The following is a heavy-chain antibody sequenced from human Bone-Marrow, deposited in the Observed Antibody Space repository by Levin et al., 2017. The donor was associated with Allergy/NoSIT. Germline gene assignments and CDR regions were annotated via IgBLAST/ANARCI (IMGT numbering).Heavy chain of an antibody. Sequence: ESLKISCTVNGGSFSAYFWTWIRQPPGTGLEWIGDIDHGGSTHYNPSLKSRVTISIDTSKNEFSLRLNSVTAPDTGVYYCARGRRFCTGASCFAKYFQLWGQGTLVTVSS. V-gene: IGHV4-34*01. D-gene: IGHD2-8*02. J-gene: IGHJ1*01. CDR1: GGSFSAYF. CDR2: IDHGGST. CDR3: ARGRRFCTGASCFAKYFQL.